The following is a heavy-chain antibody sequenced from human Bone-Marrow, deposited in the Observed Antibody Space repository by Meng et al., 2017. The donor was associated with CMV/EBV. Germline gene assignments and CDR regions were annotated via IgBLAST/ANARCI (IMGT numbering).Heavy chain of an antibody. D-gene: IGHD2-2*01. V-gene: IGHV3-7*01. J-gene: IGHJ6*02. CDR1: GFTFRSHW. CDR3: ARGGFYCSSTSCYPYYYYYGMDV. Sequence: GASLKISCAASGFTFRSHWMSWVRQAPGKGLEWVANIKQDGSEKYYVDSVKGRFTISRDNAKNSLYLQMNSLRAEDTAVYYCARGGFYCSSTSCYPYYYYYGMDVWGQGTTVTVSS. CDR2: IKQDGSEK.